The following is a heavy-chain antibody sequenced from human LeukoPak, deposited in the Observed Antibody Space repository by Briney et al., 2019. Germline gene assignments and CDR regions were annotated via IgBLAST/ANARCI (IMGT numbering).Heavy chain of an antibody. D-gene: IGHD2-15*01. CDR3: ARLGYCSVGSCPLDHDAFDI. V-gene: IGHV1-2*02. CDR2: INPNSGGT. CDR1: GYTFTGYY. J-gene: IGHJ3*02. Sequence: ASVKVSCKASGYTFTGYYMHWVRQAPGQGLEWMGWINPNSGGTNYAQKFQGRVTMTRDTSISTAYMELSRLRSDDTAVYYCARLGYCSVGSCPLDHDAFDIWGQGTMVTVSS.